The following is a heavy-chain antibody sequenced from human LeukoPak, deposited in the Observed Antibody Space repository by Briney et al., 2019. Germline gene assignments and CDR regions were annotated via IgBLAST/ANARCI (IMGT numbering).Heavy chain of an antibody. D-gene: IGHD3-10*01. Sequence: SGGSLRLSCAASGFTFSSHSMNWVRQAPGKGLEWVSSISSSSSYIYYADSVKGRFTISRDNAKNSLYLQMNSLRAEDTAVYYCASNVLLWFGDFDYWGQGTLVTVSS. CDR1: GFTFSSHS. J-gene: IGHJ4*02. V-gene: IGHV3-21*01. CDR3: ASNVLLWFGDFDY. CDR2: ISSSSSYI.